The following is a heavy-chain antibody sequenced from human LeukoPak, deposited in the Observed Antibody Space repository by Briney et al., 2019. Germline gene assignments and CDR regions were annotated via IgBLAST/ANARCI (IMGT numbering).Heavy chain of an antibody. CDR3: ARASDRYGMDV. V-gene: IGHV3-21*01. CDR2: ISSGSSYI. J-gene: IGHJ6*02. D-gene: IGHD3-22*01. Sequence: GGSLRLSCAASGFTVSSNYMSWVRQAPGKGLEWVSSISSGSSYIYYADSVKGRFTISRDNAKNSLYLQMNSLRADDTAVYYCARASDRYGMDVWGQGTTVTVSS. CDR1: GFTVSSNY.